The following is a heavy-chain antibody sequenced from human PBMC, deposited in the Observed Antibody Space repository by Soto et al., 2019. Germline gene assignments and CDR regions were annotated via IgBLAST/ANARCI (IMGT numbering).Heavy chain of an antibody. J-gene: IGHJ6*02. V-gene: IGHV1-2*04. D-gene: IGHD6-13*01. Sequence: ASVKVSCKASGYTFTGYYMHWVRQAPGQGLEWMGWINPNSGGTNYAQKFQGWVTMTRDTSISTAYMELSRLRSDDTAVYYCASSIAAAGTPYYYYYYGMDVWGQGTTVTVS. CDR3: ASSIAAAGTPYYYYYYGMDV. CDR1: GYTFTGYY. CDR2: INPNSGGT.